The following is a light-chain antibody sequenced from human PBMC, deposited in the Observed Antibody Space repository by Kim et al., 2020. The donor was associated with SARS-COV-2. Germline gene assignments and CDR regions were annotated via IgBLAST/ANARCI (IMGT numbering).Light chain of an antibody. J-gene: IGLJ1*01. CDR1: RRDFGSYHY. CDR2: EVT. Sequence: QSALAQPPSASGSPGQSVAISCSGTRRDFGSYHYVSWYQQRPGKSPKLIIYEVTKRPSGVPDRFSGSMSGNTASLTVSGLQAEDEADYYCVSHGRYDYVFGTGTKVTVL. V-gene: IGLV2-8*01. CDR3: VSHGRYDYV.